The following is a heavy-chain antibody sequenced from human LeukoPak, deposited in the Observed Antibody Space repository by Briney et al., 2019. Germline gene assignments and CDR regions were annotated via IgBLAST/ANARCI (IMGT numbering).Heavy chain of an antibody. J-gene: IGHJ6*03. CDR3: AKALLGYCSSTSCYTGALDYYYYYMDV. Sequence: PGGSLRLSCAASGFTFSSYAMSWVRQAPGKGLEWVSAISGSGGSTYYADSVKGRFTISRGNSKNTLYLQMNSLRAEDTAVYYCAKALLGYCSSTSCYTGALDYYYYYMDVWGIGTTVTVSS. V-gene: IGHV3-23*01. D-gene: IGHD2-2*02. CDR2: ISGSGGST. CDR1: GFTFSSYA.